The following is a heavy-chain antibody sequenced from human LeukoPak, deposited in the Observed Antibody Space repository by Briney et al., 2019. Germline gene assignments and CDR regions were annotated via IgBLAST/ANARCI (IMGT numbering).Heavy chain of an antibody. CDR3: ARDMYSGSYQPFDY. V-gene: IGHV1-2*02. D-gene: IGHD1-26*01. CDR1: GYTFTGYY. Sequence: ASVKVSCKASGYTFTGYYMHWVRQAPGQGLEWMGWINPNSGGTNYAQKFRGRVTMTRDTSISTAYMELSRLRSDDTAVYYCARDMYSGSYQPFDYWGQGTLVTVSS. CDR2: INPNSGGT. J-gene: IGHJ4*02.